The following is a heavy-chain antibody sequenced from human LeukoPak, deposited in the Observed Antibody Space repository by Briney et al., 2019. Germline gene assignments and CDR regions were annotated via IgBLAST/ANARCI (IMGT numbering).Heavy chain of an antibody. D-gene: IGHD6-13*01. CDR2: IAFDGSTK. V-gene: IGHV3-30*07. J-gene: IGHJ4*02. CDR1: GFTFKTYA. Sequence: PGMSLRLSCAASGFTFKTYAMRWVRQAPGKGLEWLAVIAFDGSTKYYADSVKGRFTISRDNSKNTLYLQMNSLRAEDTAVYYCASASSHRIAAGGDYWGQGTLVTVSS. CDR3: ASASSHRIAAGGDY.